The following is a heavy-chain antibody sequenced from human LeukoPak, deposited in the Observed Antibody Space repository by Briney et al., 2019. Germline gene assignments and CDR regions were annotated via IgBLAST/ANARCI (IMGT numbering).Heavy chain of an antibody. CDR1: GGSMNSYY. Sequence: SETLSLTCSVSGGSMNSYYWSWIRQPPGKGLEWIGYIYYSGSTNYNPSLKSRVTISVDTSKNQFSLKLSSVTAADTAVYYCARRGANSGGYSHFDLWGRGTLVTVSS. D-gene: IGHD1-26*01. J-gene: IGHJ2*01. V-gene: IGHV4-59*01. CDR3: ARRGANSGGYSHFDL. CDR2: IYYSGST.